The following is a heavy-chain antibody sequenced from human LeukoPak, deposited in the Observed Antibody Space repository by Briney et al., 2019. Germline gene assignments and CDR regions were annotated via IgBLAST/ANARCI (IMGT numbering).Heavy chain of an antibody. CDR3: TTVWWGRVFDY. J-gene: IGHJ4*02. CDR2: IKSKTDGGTT. CDR1: GFTFSNAW. Sequence: PGGTLRLSCAASGFTFSNAWMSWVRQAPGKGLEWVGRIKSKTDGGTTDYAAPVKGRFNISRDDSKNPLYLQMISLKTEDTAVYYCTTVWWGRVFDYWGQGTLVTVSS. V-gene: IGHV3-15*01. D-gene: IGHD2-21*02.